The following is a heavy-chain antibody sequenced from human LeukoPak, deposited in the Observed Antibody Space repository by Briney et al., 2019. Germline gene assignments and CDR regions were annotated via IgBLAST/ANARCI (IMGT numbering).Heavy chain of an antibody. CDR1: GGSITSYNW. Sequence: KASETLSLTCGVSGGSITSYNWWTWVRQYPEKGLEWIGEIYHSGDTNYNPSLKSRVAMSVDKSKNQFSLNLDSVTAADTAVYFCAIKVVTPAHRIDPWGQGTLVIVSS. CDR2: IYHSGDT. D-gene: IGHD2-21*02. CDR3: AIKVVTPAHRIDP. J-gene: IGHJ5*02. V-gene: IGHV4-4*02.